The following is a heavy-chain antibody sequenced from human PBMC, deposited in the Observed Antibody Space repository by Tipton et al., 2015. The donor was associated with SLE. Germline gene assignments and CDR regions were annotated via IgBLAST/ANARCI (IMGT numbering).Heavy chain of an antibody. CDR1: GFTFSRHW. J-gene: IGHJ5*02. Sequence: SLRLSCAASGFTFSRHWMTWVRQAPGKGLEWVANINQGGSEKYYVDSVKGRFTISRDNAKDSLDLQMNSLRAEDTAVYYCAPLGYCSRTSCSLGALGPWGQGTLVTVSS. D-gene: IGHD2-2*01. CDR3: APLGYCSRTSCSLGALGP. V-gene: IGHV3-7*01. CDR2: INQGGSEK.